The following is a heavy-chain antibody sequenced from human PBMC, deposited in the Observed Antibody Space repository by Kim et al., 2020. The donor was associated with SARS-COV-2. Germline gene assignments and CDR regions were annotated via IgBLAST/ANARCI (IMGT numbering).Heavy chain of an antibody. CDR3: TTDLESLGY. Sequence: TADYAAPVKGRFTISRDDSRNTLYLQMNSLNTGDTAVDYCTTDLESLGYWGHGTLVTVSS. V-gene: IGHV3-15*01. J-gene: IGHJ4*01. D-gene: IGHD1-1*01. CDR2: TA.